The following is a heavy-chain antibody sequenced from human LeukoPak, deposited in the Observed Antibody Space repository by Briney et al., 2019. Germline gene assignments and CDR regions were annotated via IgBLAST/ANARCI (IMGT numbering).Heavy chain of an antibody. J-gene: IGHJ4*02. Sequence: GGSLRLSCAASGFTFSSYEMNWVRQAPGKGLEWVSYISSSGSTIYYAGSVKGRFTISRDNAKNSLYLQMNSLRAEDTAVYYCARGEEQWLVERGYFDYWGQGTLVTVSS. CDR1: GFTFSSYE. D-gene: IGHD6-19*01. V-gene: IGHV3-48*03. CDR2: ISSSGSTI. CDR3: ARGEEQWLVERGYFDY.